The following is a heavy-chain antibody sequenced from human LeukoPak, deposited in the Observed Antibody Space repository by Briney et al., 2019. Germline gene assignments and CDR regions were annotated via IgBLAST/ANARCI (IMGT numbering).Heavy chain of an antibody. V-gene: IGHV4-39*01. J-gene: IGHJ5*02. CDR1: GGSISSSSYY. CDR3: ARPNIGYCSSTSCYNWFDP. CDR2: IYYSWST. D-gene: IGHD2-2*01. Sequence: SETLSLTCTVSGGSISSSSYYWGWIRQPPGKGLEWIGSIYYSWSTYYNPSLKSRVTISVDTSKNQFSLKLSSVTAADTAVYYCARPNIGYCSSTSCYNWFDPWGQGTLVTVSS.